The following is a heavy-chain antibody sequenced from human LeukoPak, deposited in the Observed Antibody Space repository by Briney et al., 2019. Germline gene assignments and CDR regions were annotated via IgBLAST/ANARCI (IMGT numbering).Heavy chain of an antibody. CDR3: ARAGYTEYYFDY. Sequence: GGTLRLSCAASGFTFSSYAMHWVRQAPGKGLEYVSAISSNGGSTYHASSVKGRFTISRDNSKNTLYLQMGSLRAEDMAVYYCARAGYTEYYFDYWGQGTLVTVSS. V-gene: IGHV3-64*01. J-gene: IGHJ4*02. D-gene: IGHD6-13*01. CDR1: GFTFSSYA. CDR2: ISSNGGST.